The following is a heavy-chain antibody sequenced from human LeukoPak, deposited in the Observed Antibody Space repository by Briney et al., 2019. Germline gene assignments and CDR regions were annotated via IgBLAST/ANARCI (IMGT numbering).Heavy chain of an antibody. V-gene: IGHV4-34*01. CDR2: INHSGST. J-gene: IGHJ6*01. CDR1: GVAFSRYY. Sequence: SETLSLTSAVDGVAFSRYYCSWVRQPPGKGQEWSGEINHSGSTNYNPSLKSRVTISVDTSKKQFSVKLSSVTAADTGVNYRPGVGSYADSEYCSGGSCGEKVCRKGATVTVFS. D-gene: IGHD2-15*01. CDR3: PGVGSYADSEYCSGGSCGEKV.